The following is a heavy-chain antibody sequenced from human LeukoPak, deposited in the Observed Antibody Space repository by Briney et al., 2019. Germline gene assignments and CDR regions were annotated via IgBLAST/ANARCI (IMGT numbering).Heavy chain of an antibody. V-gene: IGHV4-59*08. J-gene: IGHJ5*02. CDR2: IYYSGST. CDR1: GGSICSYY. CDR3: ARTYYYGSGILTTFDP. Sequence: PETLSLTCTVYGGSICSYYWSWIRQPPRTGLEGSGYIYYSGSTNYNPSLKSRVTISVDTSKNQFSLKLSSVTAADTAVYYCARTYYYGSGILTTFDPWGQGTLVTVSS. D-gene: IGHD3-10*01.